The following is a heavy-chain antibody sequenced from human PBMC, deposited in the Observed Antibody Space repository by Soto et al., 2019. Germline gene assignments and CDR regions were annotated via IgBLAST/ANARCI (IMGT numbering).Heavy chain of an antibody. J-gene: IGHJ4*02. V-gene: IGHV3-74*01. D-gene: IGHD3-10*01. CDR2: INSDGSTT. CDR1: GFTFSSYW. CDR3: ARLSMIRGVIADY. Sequence: GGSLRLSCAASGFTFSSYWMHWVRQAPGKGLVWVSRINSDGSTTSYADSVKGRFTISRDNAKNTLYLQMNSLRAEDTAVYFCARLSMIRGVIADYWGQGTLVTVSS.